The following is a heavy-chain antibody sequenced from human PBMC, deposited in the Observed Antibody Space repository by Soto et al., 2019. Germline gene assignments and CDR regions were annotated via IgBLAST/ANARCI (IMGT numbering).Heavy chain of an antibody. CDR2: ISVCGANT. Sequence: EVQLLESGGGLVQPAGSLRLSCAVSRFTFSSYSFSWVRQPPGKGLEWIARISVCGANTHYADSVKGRFTVPRDNSENTLYLQMNNLRDEDTAVDYCAKLSRNIKNWFEPWGQGTLVTVSS. J-gene: IGHJ5*02. CDR1: RFTFSSYS. CDR3: AKLSRNIKNWFEP. V-gene: IGHV3-23*01.